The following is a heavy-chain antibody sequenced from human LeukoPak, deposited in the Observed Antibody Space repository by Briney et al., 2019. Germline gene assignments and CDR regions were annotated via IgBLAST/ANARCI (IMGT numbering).Heavy chain of an antibody. D-gene: IGHD2-2*03. J-gene: IGHJ3*02. V-gene: IGHV3-23*01. CDR2: ISGSGGST. CDR3: AKSLDIVVVPAAYKGDPFDI. CDR1: GFTFSSYA. Sequence: GGSLRLSCAASGFTFSSYAMSWVRQAPGKGLEWVSAISGSGGSTYYADSVKGRFTISRDNSKSTLYLQMNSLRAEDTAVYYWAKSLDIVVVPAAYKGDPFDIWGQGTMVTVSS.